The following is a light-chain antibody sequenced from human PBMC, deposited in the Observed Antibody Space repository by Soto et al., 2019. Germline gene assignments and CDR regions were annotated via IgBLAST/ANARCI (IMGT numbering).Light chain of an antibody. CDR1: SSDVGGYNY. CDR3: SSYTSSSTLDYV. V-gene: IGLV2-14*01. J-gene: IGLJ1*01. Sequence: QSALPQAASVSGSPGQSITISCTGTSSDVGGYNYVSWYQQHPGKAPKLMIYDVSNRPSGVSNRFSGSKSGNTASLTISGLQAEDEADYYCSSYTSSSTLDYVFGTGTKVTVL. CDR2: DVS.